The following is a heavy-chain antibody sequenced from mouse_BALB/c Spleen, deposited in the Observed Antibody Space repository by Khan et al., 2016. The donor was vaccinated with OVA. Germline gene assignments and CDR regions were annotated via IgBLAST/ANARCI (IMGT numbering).Heavy chain of an antibody. D-gene: IGHD2-10*01. CDR2: IWSDGST. Sequence: VQLQESGPGLVAPSQSLSITCTISGFSLTNYGVHWVRQPPGKGLEWLVVIWSDGSTTYNSTLKSRLSISKDNSKSQVFLKMNSLQTDDTAMYYCARQPYYHYYIMDYVGQGTSVTVSS. CDR1: GFSLTNYG. CDR3: ARQPYYHYYIMDY. V-gene: IGHV2-6-1*01. J-gene: IGHJ4*01.